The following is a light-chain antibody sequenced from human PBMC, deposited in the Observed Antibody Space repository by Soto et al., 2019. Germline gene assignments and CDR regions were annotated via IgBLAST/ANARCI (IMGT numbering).Light chain of an antibody. Sequence: DIQLTQSPSFLSASVGDRVTITCRASQDIGSFLAWYQQKSGRAPNLLIYDASTLQSGVPSRFSGSGSGTEFTLTISSLQPEVFATYFCQQINSYPHFRQGTRLEIK. CDR3: QQINSYPH. J-gene: IGKJ5*01. CDR1: QDIGSF. CDR2: DAS. V-gene: IGKV1-9*01.